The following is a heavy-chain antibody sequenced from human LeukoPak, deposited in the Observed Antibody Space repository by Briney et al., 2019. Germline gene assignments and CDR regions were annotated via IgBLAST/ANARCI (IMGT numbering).Heavy chain of an antibody. Sequence: ESGPTLVNPTQTLTLTCTCSGFSLNTRGVGVGWIRQPPGRALEWLALIYWDDDRRYSPSLKSRLTITKDTSRNQVVLKMTNMDPVDTATYFCAHRKNYYDSSVFDNWGQGTLVTVSS. J-gene: IGHJ4*02. D-gene: IGHD3-22*01. CDR3: AHRKNYYDSSVFDN. CDR2: IYWDDDR. CDR1: GFSLNTRGVG. V-gene: IGHV2-5*02.